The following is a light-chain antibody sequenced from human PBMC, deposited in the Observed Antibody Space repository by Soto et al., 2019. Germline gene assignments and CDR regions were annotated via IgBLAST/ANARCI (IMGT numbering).Light chain of an antibody. CDR1: QSVSNNY. V-gene: IGKV3-20*01. CDR2: GAS. CDR3: HQYESSPQT. Sequence: EIVLTQSPGTLSLSPGERATLSCRASQSVSNNYLAWYQQKPGQAPRLLIYGASTRATGIPDRFSGSGSGTDFTLSISRLEPDDFAVYYCHQYESSPQTFGRGTKVDIK. J-gene: IGKJ1*01.